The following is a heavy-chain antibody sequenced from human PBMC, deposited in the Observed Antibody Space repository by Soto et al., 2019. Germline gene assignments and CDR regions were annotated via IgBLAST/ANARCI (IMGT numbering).Heavy chain of an antibody. CDR2: INDNGGT. CDR1: GGSIRGSY. V-gene: IGHV4-34*01. J-gene: IGHJ6*02. D-gene: IGHD3-10*01. Sequence: SETLSLTCGVYGGSIRGSYCCWIRQCPGKGLEWIGDINDNGGTNYNPSLKSRVTTSLDTSKKQVSLMVSSVTAADTAVYYCARGRYSYETIYYKFYYSALDVWGQGTTVTVSS. CDR3: ARGRYSYETIYYKFYYSALDV.